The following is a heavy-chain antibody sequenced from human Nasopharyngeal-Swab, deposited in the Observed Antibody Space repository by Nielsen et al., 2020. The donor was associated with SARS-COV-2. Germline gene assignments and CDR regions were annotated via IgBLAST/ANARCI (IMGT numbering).Heavy chain of an antibody. J-gene: IGHJ4*02. CDR2: FDPEDGET. CDR1: GYTLTELS. D-gene: IGHD6-13*01. CDR3: ARGSPLLVDPSYGDY. V-gene: IGHV1-24*01. Sequence: ASVKVSCKVSGYTLTELSMHWVRQAPGKGLEWMGGFDPEDGETNYAQKLQGRVTITADKSTSTAYMELSSLRSEDTAVYYCARGSPLLVDPSYGDYWGQGTLVTVSS.